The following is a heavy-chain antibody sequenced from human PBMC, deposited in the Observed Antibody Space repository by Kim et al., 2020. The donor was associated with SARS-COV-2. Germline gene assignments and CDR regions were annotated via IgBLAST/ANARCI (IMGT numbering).Heavy chain of an antibody. V-gene: IGHV1-2*02. Sequence: ASVKVSCKASGYTFTGYYMHWVRQAPGQGLEWMGWINPNSGGTNYAQKFQGRVTMTRDTSISTAYMELSRLRSDDTAVYYCARDPVLSLGIVVVPAGGMDVWGQGTTVTVSS. J-gene: IGHJ6*02. CDR3: ARDPVLSLGIVVVPAGGMDV. CDR2: INPNSGGT. D-gene: IGHD2-2*01. CDR1: GYTFTGYY.